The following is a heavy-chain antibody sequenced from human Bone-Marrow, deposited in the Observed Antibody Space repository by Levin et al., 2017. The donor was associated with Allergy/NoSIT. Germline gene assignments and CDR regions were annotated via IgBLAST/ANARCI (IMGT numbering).Heavy chain of an antibody. D-gene: IGHD5-12*01. J-gene: IGHJ6*02. CDR2: IFYTGKT. V-gene: IGHV4-31*03. CDR3: ARDQNVRSGYDPKGLDV. CDR1: GVSISSDAYY. Sequence: PSETLSLTCTVSGVSISSDAYYWTWIRQRPGKGLEWVGYIFYTGKTSYNPSLEGRGSISVDTSKNQFTLTLSFVTAADTAVYYCARDQNVRSGYDPKGLDVWGQGTTVTVSS.